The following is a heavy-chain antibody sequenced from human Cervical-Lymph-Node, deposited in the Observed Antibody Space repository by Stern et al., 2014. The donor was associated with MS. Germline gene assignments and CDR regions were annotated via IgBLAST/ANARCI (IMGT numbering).Heavy chain of an antibody. V-gene: IGHV1-69*09. CDR2: IIPILGIA. D-gene: IGHD2-15*01. J-gene: IGHJ3*02. CDR3: ARPTEGSTDAFDI. Sequence: VQLVQSGAEVKKPGSSVKVSCKASGGTFSRYTISWGRQAPGKGLERMGRIIPILGIANYAQKFQGRVTITADKSTSTAYMELSSLRSEDTAVYYCARPTEGSTDAFDIWGQGTMVTVSS. CDR1: GGTFSRYT.